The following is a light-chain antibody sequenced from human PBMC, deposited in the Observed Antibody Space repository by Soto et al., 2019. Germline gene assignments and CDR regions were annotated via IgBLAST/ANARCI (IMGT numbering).Light chain of an antibody. CDR2: EVV. V-gene: IGLV2-8*01. J-gene: IGLJ3*02. Sequence: QSALTQPPSASGSPGQSVTISCTGTKSDIGVYDFVSWYQHHPGKAPRLIIYEVVQRPSGVPDRFSGSKSGNTASLTVSGLQAADEADYYCCSYAGSQTWVFGGGTQLTVL. CDR3: CSYAGSQTWV. CDR1: KSDIGVYDF.